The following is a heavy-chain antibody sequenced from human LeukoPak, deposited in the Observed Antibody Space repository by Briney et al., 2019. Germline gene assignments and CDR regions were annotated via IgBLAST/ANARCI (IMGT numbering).Heavy chain of an antibody. V-gene: IGHV4-59*01. CDR3: ARAYSSRKVDY. J-gene: IGHJ4*02. D-gene: IGHD6-13*01. CDR1: GGSISSYY. CDR2: IYDSGSS. Sequence: PSETLSVTCTVSGGSISSYYWSWIRQPPGKGLEWIGYIYDSGSSKYNPSLKSRVTISVDTSKNQFSLKLRSVTAADTAMYYCARAYSSRKVDYWGQGTLVTVSS.